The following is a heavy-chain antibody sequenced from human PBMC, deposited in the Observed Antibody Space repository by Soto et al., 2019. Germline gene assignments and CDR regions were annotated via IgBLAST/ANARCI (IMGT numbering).Heavy chain of an antibody. V-gene: IGHV3-23*01. CDR3: AKYCSSTSCDNNWFDP. CDR2: ISGSGGST. CDR1: GFTFSSYA. Sequence: EVQLLESGGGLVQPGGSLRLSCAASGFTFSSYALSWVRQAPGKGLEWVSAISGSGGSTYYADSVKGRFTISRDKSKNALHLQMNSLRAEDTAVYYCAKYCSSTSCDNNWFDPWGQGTLVTVSS. D-gene: IGHD2-2*02. J-gene: IGHJ5*02.